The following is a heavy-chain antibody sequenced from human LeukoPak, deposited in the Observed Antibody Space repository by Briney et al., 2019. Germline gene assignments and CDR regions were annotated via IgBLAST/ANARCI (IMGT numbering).Heavy chain of an antibody. Sequence: SETLSLTCTVSGVSISSSSHNWGWIRQPPGKGLEWIGSIYYSGSTYYNPSLTSRVTISVDTSKNQFSLKLSSMTAAETAVYYCARHGTSTWRYYFDDWGQGTLVTVSS. CDR3: ARHGTSTWRYYFDD. D-gene: IGHD6-13*01. CDR2: IYYSGST. V-gene: IGHV4-39*01. CDR1: GVSISSSSHN. J-gene: IGHJ4*02.